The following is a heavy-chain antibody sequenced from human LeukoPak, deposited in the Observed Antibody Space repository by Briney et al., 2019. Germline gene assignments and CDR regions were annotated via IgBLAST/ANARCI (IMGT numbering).Heavy chain of an antibody. Sequence: PSETLSLTCTVSGGSISSYYWSWIRQPPGKGLEWIGEINHSGSTNYNPSLKSRVTISVDTSKNQFSLKLSSVTAADTAVYYCARRQLLHEDFDYWGQGTLVTVSS. V-gene: IGHV4-34*01. D-gene: IGHD2-15*01. J-gene: IGHJ4*02. CDR3: ARRQLLHEDFDY. CDR1: GGSISSYY. CDR2: INHSGST.